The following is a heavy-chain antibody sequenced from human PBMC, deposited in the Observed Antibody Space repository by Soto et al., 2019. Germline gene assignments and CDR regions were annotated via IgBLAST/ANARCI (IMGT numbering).Heavy chain of an antibody. CDR3: ARDRLVVVAARHYYYGMDV. CDR2: ISYDGSNK. Sequence: QVQLVESGGGVVQPGRSLRLSCAASGFTFSSYAMHWVRQAPGKGLEWVAVISYDGSNKYYADSVKGRFTISRDNSRNTLYLQMNSLRAEDTAVYYCARDRLVVVAARHYYYGMDVWGHGTTVTVSS. D-gene: IGHD2-15*01. V-gene: IGHV3-30-3*01. CDR1: GFTFSSYA. J-gene: IGHJ6*02.